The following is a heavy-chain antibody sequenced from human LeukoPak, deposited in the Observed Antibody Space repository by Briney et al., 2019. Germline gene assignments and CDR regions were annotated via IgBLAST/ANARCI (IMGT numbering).Heavy chain of an antibody. J-gene: IGHJ3*02. Sequence: PSETLSLTCAVYGGSFSGYYWSWIRQPAGKGLEWIGRIYTSGSTNYNPSLKSRVTMSVDTSKNQFSLKLSSVTAADTAAYYCARIYENAFDIWGQGTMVTVSS. D-gene: IGHD3-22*01. CDR3: ARIYENAFDI. CDR2: IYTSGST. V-gene: IGHV4-59*10. CDR1: GGSFSGYY.